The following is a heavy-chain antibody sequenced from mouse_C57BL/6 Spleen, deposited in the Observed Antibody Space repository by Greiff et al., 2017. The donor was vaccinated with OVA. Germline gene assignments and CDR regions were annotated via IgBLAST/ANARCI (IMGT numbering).Heavy chain of an antibody. J-gene: IGHJ2*01. CDR1: GYTFTSYW. D-gene: IGHD3-1*01. V-gene: IGHV1-69*01. CDR2: IDPSDSYT. CDR3: ALGRAFDY. Sequence: QVQLQQPGAELVMPGASVKLSCKASGYTFTSYWMHWVKQRPGQGLEWIGEIDPSDSYTNYNQKFKGKSTLTVDKSSSTAYMQLSSLTSEDSAVYYCALGRAFDYWGQGTTLTVSS.